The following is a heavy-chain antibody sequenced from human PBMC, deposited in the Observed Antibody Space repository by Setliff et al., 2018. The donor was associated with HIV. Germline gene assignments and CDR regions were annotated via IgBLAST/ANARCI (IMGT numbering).Heavy chain of an antibody. Sequence: GGSLRLSCAASGFALTDFEVSWVRQAPGKGLEWISYLTVNGVNTYYSDSVKGRFTISRDNAKNMLYLQMNSLSADDTAVYYCVRGSGYYYFDNWGQEALVTVSS. CDR2: LTVNGVNT. CDR3: VRGSGYYYFDN. CDR1: GFALTDFE. J-gene: IGHJ4*02. V-gene: IGHV3-48*03. D-gene: IGHD3-22*01.